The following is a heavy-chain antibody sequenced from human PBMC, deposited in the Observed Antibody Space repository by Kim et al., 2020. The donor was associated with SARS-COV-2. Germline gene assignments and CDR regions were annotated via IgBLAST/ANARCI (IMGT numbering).Heavy chain of an antibody. Sequence: ASVKVSCKATGYTFTNHYVNWVRQAPGQGLEWMGWISAYNGNTDYAPRLQGRVTLTTVTSTSTAYMELRSLRFDDTAVYYCARGGMRDSGGMDVWGQGTTVTVSS. CDR3: ARGGMRDSGGMDV. D-gene: IGHD2-15*01. V-gene: IGHV1-18*01. CDR2: ISAYNGNT. J-gene: IGHJ6*02. CDR1: GYTFTNHY.